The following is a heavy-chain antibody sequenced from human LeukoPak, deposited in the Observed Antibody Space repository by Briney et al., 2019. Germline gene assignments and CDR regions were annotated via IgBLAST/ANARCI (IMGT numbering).Heavy chain of an antibody. J-gene: IGHJ6*03. Sequence: ASVKVSCKPSGYTFTGYYMHLVRRAPGRGLEWMGRTNPNSGGTNYAQKFQGRVTMTRDTSISTAYMELSRLRSDDTAVYYCARDLVHGSGTPTNYYYYYYMDVWGKGTTVTVSS. D-gene: IGHD3-10*01. CDR1: GYTFTGYY. CDR3: ARDLVHGSGTPTNYYYYYYMDV. V-gene: IGHV1-2*06. CDR2: TNPNSGGT.